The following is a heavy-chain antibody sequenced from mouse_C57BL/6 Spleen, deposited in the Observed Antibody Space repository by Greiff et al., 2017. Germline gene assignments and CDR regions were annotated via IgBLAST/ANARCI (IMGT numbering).Heavy chain of an antibody. D-gene: IGHD2-2*01. V-gene: IGHV1-50*01. CDR3: ARGATMVTTGNYFDY. CDR2: IDPSDSYT. CDR1: GYTFTSYW. Sequence: QVQLQQPGAELVKPGASVQLSCKASGYTFTSYWMQWIGEIDPSDSYTNYNQKIKGKATLTVDTSSSTAYMQLSSLTSEDSAVYYCARGATMVTTGNYFDYWGQGTTLTVSS. J-gene: IGHJ2*01.